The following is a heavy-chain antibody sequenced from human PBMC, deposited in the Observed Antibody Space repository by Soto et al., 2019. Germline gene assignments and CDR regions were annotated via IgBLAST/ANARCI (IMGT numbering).Heavy chain of an antibody. CDR2: ISGSGGST. V-gene: IGHV3-23*01. D-gene: IGHD3-16*02. CDR3: AKVEGSYRTLF. J-gene: IGHJ4*02. CDR1: GFTLSSRA. Sequence: GGSLRLSCAASGFTLSSRAMSWVRQAPGKGLEWVSAISGSGGSTYCADSVKGRFTISRDNSKNTLYLQMNSLRAEDTAVYYCAKVEGSYRTLFWGQGTLVTVSS.